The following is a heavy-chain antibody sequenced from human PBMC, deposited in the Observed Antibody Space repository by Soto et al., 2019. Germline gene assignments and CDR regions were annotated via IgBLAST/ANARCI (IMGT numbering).Heavy chain of an antibody. CDR3: ARESGDNWDYEAY. Sequence: QVQPQESGPGLVKPLETLSLTCTVSGGSITSYRWSWIRQSAGKGLEWIGRINTSGNTHYNPSLKSRVTVSIDTSRNQFFLTVNSVTAADSAVYYCARESGDNWDYEAYWGQGTPVTVSS. V-gene: IGHV4-4*07. J-gene: IGHJ4*02. D-gene: IGHD1-7*01. CDR1: GGSITSYR. CDR2: INTSGNT.